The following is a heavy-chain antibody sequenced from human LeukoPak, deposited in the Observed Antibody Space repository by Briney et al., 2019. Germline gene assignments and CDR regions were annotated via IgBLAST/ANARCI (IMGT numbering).Heavy chain of an antibody. V-gene: IGHV3-30*03. CDR1: GFTFSSYS. D-gene: IGHD6-19*01. CDR3: ASEFRMGHSGWSGYFQL. CDR2: ISYDGNIK. Sequence: GGSLRLSCAASGFTFSSYSMNWVRQAPGKGLEWVALISYDGNIKYYADSVKGRFTISRDNSNNMLYLQVNSLRVEDTAVYHCASEFRMGHSGWSGYFQLWGQGTLATVSS. J-gene: IGHJ1*01.